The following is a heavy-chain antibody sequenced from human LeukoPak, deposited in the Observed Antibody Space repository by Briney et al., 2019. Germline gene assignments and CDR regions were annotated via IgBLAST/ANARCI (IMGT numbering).Heavy chain of an antibody. Sequence: PGGSLRLSCAASGFTFSSYAMSWVRQAPGKGLEWVSAISGSGGSTYYADSVKGRFTISRDNSKNTLHLQMNSLRAEDTAVYYCAKDRSRYDSSAYDFDYWGQGTLVTVSS. CDR3: AKDRSRYDSSAYDFDY. V-gene: IGHV3-23*01. CDR2: ISGSGGST. D-gene: IGHD3-22*01. J-gene: IGHJ4*02. CDR1: GFTFSSYA.